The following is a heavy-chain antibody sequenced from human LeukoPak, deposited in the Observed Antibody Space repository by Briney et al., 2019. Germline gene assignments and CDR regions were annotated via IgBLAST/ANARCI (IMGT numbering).Heavy chain of an antibody. V-gene: IGHV3-74*03. CDR2: ISKDGGST. CDR3: TSGIGTYDY. J-gene: IGHJ4*02. Sequence: GGSLRLSCAVSGLTFSEYWMHWVRQDAGKGLVWVAGISKDGGSTEYADFVKGRCTNSRDNAKNTLYLQMNSLTVDDTAVYYCTSGIGTYDYWGQGTLVTVSS. CDR1: GLTFSEYW. D-gene: IGHD1-14*01.